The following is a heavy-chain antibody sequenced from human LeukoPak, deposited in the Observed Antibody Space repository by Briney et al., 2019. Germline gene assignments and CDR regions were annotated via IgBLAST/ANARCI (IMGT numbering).Heavy chain of an antibody. CDR2: INQDGGEI. Sequence: GGSLRLSCAASGFTFINHYMAWVRQAPGQGLEWVANINQDGGEIYYVGSVRGRFTISRDNAKNSLYLQMNSLRAEDTAVYYCARDLVDVWGSYRRTTKRFDYWGQGTLVTVSS. D-gene: IGHD3-16*02. CDR3: ARDLVDVWGSYRRTTKRFDY. J-gene: IGHJ4*02. V-gene: IGHV3-7*01. CDR1: GFTFINHY.